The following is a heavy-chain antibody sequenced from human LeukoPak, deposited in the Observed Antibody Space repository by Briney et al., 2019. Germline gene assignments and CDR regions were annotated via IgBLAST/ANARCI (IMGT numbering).Heavy chain of an antibody. J-gene: IGHJ5*02. CDR3: AKDIFFALWLHGVPAAIEDWFDP. D-gene: IGHD2-2*02. CDR2: ISGSGGST. CDR1: GSTLSSHW. V-gene: IGHV3-23*01. Sequence: GGSLRLSCAASGSTLSSHWMGWVRQAPGKGLEWVSAISGSGGSTYYADSVKGRFTISRDNSKNTLYLQMNSLRAEDTAVYYCAKDIFFALWLHGVPAAIEDWFDPWGQGTLVTVSS.